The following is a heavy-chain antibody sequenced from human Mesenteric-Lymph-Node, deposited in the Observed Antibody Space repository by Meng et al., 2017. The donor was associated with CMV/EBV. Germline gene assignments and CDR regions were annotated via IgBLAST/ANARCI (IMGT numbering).Heavy chain of an antibody. CDR3: ARAGSYYYGMDV. CDR2: IYSGGSST. D-gene: IGHD2-15*01. Sequence: GESLKISCAASGFTFSSYAMSWVRQAPGKGLEWVSVIYSGGSSTYYADSVKGRFTISRDNAKNSLYLQMNSLRAEDTAAYYCARAGSYYYGMDVWGQGTTVTVSS. V-gene: IGHV3-23*03. CDR1: GFTFSSYA. J-gene: IGHJ6*02.